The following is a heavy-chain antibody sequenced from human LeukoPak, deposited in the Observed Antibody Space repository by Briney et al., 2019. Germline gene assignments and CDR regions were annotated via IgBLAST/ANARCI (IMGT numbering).Heavy chain of an antibody. Sequence: ASVRVSCTASGYTFTSYDINWVRQATGQGLEWMGWMNPNSGNTGYAQKFQGRVTMTRNTSISTAYMELSSLRSEDTAVYYCATIETTRYFDYWGQGTLVTVSS. CDR1: GYTFTSYD. CDR2: MNPNSGNT. V-gene: IGHV1-8*01. D-gene: IGHD4-11*01. CDR3: ATIETTRYFDY. J-gene: IGHJ4*02.